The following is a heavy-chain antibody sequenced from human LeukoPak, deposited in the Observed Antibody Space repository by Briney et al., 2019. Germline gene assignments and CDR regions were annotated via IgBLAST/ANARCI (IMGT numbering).Heavy chain of an antibody. V-gene: IGHV4-30-2*01. Sequence: SETLSLTCAVSGGSISSGGYSWSWIRQPPGKGLEWIGYIYHSGSTYYNPSLKSRVTISVDRSENQFSLKLSSVTAADTAVYYCARGERFLEWLLFDYWGQGTLVTVSS. CDR1: GGSISSGGYS. CDR3: ARGERFLEWLLFDY. D-gene: IGHD3-3*01. J-gene: IGHJ4*02. CDR2: IYHSGST.